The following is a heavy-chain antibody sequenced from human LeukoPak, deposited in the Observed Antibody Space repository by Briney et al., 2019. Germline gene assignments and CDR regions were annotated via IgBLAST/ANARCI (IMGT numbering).Heavy chain of an antibody. D-gene: IGHD2-2*01. CDR3: ATNQRPVNCSSTSCQWSRKVFDP. Sequence: SVKVSCKASGGTFSSYAISWVRQAPGQGLEWMGGIIPIFGTANYAQKFQGRVTITADESTSTAYMELSSPRSEDTAVYYCATNQRPVNCSSTSCQWSRKVFDPWGQGTLVTVSS. CDR1: GGTFSSYA. CDR2: IIPIFGTA. V-gene: IGHV1-69*01. J-gene: IGHJ5*02.